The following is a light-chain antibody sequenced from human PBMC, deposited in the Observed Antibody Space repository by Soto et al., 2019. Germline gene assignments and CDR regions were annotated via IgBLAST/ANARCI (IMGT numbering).Light chain of an antibody. CDR3: QHYNNWLGT. CDR2: GAS. V-gene: IGKV3-20*01. Sequence: EIVLTQSPGTLSLSPGERATLSCMASQSVSSSYLAWYQQKPGQAPRLLIYGASSRATGIPDRFSGSGSGTDFTLTISSLQSEDFAVYYCQHYNNWLGTFGGGTKVEIK. CDR1: QSVSSSY. J-gene: IGKJ4*01.